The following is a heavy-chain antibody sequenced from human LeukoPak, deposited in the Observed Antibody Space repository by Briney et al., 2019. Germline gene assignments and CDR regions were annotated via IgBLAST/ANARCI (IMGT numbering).Heavy chain of an antibody. V-gene: IGHV3-53*05. J-gene: IGHJ5*02. Sequence: GGSLRFSCAASGFTVSSNYMSWVRQAPGKGLEWVSVIYSGGSTYYADSVKGRFTISRDNSKNTLYLQMNSLRAEDTAVYYCAKVAIAAALNWFDPWGQGTLVTVSS. CDR1: GFTVSSNY. CDR2: IYSGGST. D-gene: IGHD6-13*01. CDR3: AKVAIAAALNWFDP.